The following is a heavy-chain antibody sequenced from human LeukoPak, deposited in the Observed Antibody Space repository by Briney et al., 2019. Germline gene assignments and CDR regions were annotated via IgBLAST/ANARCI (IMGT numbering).Heavy chain of an antibody. J-gene: IGHJ5*02. Sequence: SEALSLTCTVSGGSISNYYWSWIRQPPGDGLEWIGYIYYSGSTNYNPSLKSRVTISVDTSKNQFSLKLSSVTAADTAVYYCARNRGLCTGGSCYSYWFDPWGQGTLVTVSS. D-gene: IGHD2-15*01. CDR2: IYYSGST. CDR1: GGSISNYY. V-gene: IGHV4-59*01. CDR3: ARNRGLCTGGSCYSYWFDP.